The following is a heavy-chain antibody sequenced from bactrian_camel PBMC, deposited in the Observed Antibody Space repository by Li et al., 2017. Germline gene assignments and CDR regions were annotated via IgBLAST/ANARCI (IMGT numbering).Heavy chain of an antibody. D-gene: IGHD4*01. CDR2: IYTGGGST. J-gene: IGHJ4*01. CDR3: AATDFPPADIWYLADDSEDGGATTTCPSLDESFY. Sequence: HVQLVESGGGLVQPGGSLRLPCTASGFSFSSNYMSWVRQAPGKGLEWVSSIYTGGGSTYYADSVKGRFTISRDNAKNTVYLQMSNLKPEDTAMYVCAATDFPPADIWYLADDSEDGGATTTCPSLDESFYWGQGTQVTVS. V-gene: IGHV3-2*01. CDR1: GFSFSSNY.